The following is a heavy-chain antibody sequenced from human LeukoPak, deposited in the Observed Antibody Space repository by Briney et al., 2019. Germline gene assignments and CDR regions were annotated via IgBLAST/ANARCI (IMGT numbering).Heavy chain of an antibody. CDR3: ARERTSCGGDCSDY. V-gene: IGHV3-48*03. Sequence: GGSLRLSCASSGFTFSSYKKNWVRQAPGGGVWWASYISTSDTSIYYADSVKGRFTISRDNAKNSLYLQMNSLRAEDTAVYYCARERTSCGGDCSDYWGQGTLVTVSS. CDR1: GFTFSSYK. J-gene: IGHJ4*02. D-gene: IGHD2-21*02. CDR2: ISTSDTSI.